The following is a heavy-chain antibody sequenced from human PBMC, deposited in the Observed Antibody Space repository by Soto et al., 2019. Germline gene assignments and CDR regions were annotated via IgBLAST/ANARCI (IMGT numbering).Heavy chain of an antibody. Sequence: QVQLVQSGAEVKKPGSSVKVSCKASGGPFTGYAFSWVRQAPGQRLEWMGGIIPIFGALKYAQNFQGRVTITADESTSTAYMELSSLRSEDTAVNYCARGPLAPQRGYYGMAVWGQGTTVTVSS. CDR3: ARGPLAPQRGYYGMAV. CDR1: GGPFTGYA. J-gene: IGHJ6*02. CDR2: IIPIFGAL. D-gene: IGHD3-10*01. V-gene: IGHV1-69*01.